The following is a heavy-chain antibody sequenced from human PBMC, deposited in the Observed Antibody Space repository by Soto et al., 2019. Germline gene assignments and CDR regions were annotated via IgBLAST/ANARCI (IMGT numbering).Heavy chain of an antibody. CDR1: GGTFSTYT. V-gene: IGHV1-69*09. J-gene: IGHJ5*02. Sequence: QVQLVQSGADVKKPGSSVKVSCKTFGGTFSTYTINWVRQAPGQGLVWMGSIIPFLNISNYARSFRGRLTIAADESTSTAFVHRESRGLEDPPLSFCATFGAQSDHWGEGTLVTVSS. CDR3: ATFGAQSDH. CDR2: IIPFLNIS. D-gene: IGHD3-10*01.